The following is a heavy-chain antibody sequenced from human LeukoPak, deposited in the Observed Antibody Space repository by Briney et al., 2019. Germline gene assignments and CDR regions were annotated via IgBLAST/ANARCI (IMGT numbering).Heavy chain of an antibody. CDR1: GFTFDDYA. D-gene: IGHD3-10*01. V-gene: IGHV3-9*01. J-gene: IGHJ4*02. CDR3: AKGLVVGSGSYYFDY. CDR2: ISWNSGSI. Sequence: GGSLRLSCAASGFTFDDYAMHWVRQAPGKGLEWVSAISWNSGSIGYADSVKGRFTISRDNAKNSLYLQMNSLRAEDTALYYCAKGLVVGSGSYYFDYWGQGTLVTVSS.